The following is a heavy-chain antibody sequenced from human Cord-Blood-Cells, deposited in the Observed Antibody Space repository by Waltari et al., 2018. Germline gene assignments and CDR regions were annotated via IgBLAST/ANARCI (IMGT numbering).Heavy chain of an antibody. CDR2: RSYDGSNK. D-gene: IGHD1-7*01. Sequence: QVQLVESGGGVVQPWRSRRPSCSASGLTFCSYAIAGVRQAPGRGLEWVAVRSYDGSNKYYADSVKGRFTISRDNSKNTLYLQMNSLRAEDTAVYYCAREVELVVDYWGQGTLVTVSS. J-gene: IGHJ4*02. CDR3: AREVELVVDY. V-gene: IGHV3-30*04. CDR1: GLTFCSYA.